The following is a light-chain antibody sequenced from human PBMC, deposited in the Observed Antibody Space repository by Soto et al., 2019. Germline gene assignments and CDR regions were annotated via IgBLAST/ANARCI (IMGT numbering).Light chain of an antibody. CDR3: SSYAGSNNFVV. CDR2: EVS. Sequence: QSALTQPPSASGSPGQSVTISCTGTSSDVGGYNYVSWYQQHPGKAPKLMIYEVSKRPSGVPDRFSGSKSVNTASLTVSGRQAEDEADYYCSSYAGSNNFVVFGGGTKLTVL. J-gene: IGLJ2*01. V-gene: IGLV2-8*01. CDR1: SSDVGGYNY.